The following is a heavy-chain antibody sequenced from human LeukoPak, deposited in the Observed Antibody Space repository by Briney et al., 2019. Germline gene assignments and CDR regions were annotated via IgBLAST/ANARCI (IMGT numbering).Heavy chain of an antibody. CDR1: GFTFSSYW. V-gene: IGHV3-74*01. Sequence: GGSLRLSCAASGFTFSSYWMHWVRPAPGKGLVWVSRINSDGSRTSYADYVKGRFTISRDNAKNTLYLQMNSLRAEDTAGYYCARQTPYNWNDIDAFDIWGQGTMVTVSS. D-gene: IGHD1-1*01. CDR3: ARQTPYNWNDIDAFDI. CDR2: INSDGSRT. J-gene: IGHJ3*02.